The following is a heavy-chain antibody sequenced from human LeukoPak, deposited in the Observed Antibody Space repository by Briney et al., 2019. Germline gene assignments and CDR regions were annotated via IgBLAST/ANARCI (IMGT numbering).Heavy chain of an antibody. Sequence: GGSLRLSCAASRFSLSNYWMHWVRQAPGKGLVWVSRVKSDGSNPSYADSVKGRFTISRDNAENMLYLQMNTLGAEDTAVYYRARDIVSGSGSLDYWGQGTLVTVSS. CDR2: VKSDGSNP. V-gene: IGHV3-74*01. J-gene: IGHJ4*02. CDR3: ARDIVSGSGSLDY. D-gene: IGHD3-10*01. CDR1: RFSLSNYW.